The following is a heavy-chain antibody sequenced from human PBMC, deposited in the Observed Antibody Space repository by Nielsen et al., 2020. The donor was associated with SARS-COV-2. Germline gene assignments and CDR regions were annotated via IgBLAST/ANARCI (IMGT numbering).Heavy chain of an antibody. Sequence: GESLKISCAASGFTFSSYAMSWVRQAPGKGLEWVSAISGSGGSTYYADSVKGRFTISRDNANSTLSLQMNSLRGEDTAVYFCVRESAYGDYTGGFDYWGQGTLVTVSS. CDR2: ISGSGGST. V-gene: IGHV3-23*01. J-gene: IGHJ4*02. CDR1: GFTFSSYA. D-gene: IGHD4-17*01. CDR3: VRESAYGDYTGGFDY.